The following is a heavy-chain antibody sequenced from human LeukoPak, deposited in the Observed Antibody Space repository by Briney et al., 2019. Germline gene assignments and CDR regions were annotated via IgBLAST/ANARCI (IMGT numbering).Heavy chain of an antibody. Sequence: PGGSLRLSCAASGFTFSSDSMNWVRQAPGKGLEWVSSISSSSSYIYYADSVKGRFTVSRDNAKNSLYLQMNSLRAEDTAVYYCARDRKTTGTGRYFDYWGQGTLVTVSS. CDR2: ISSSSSYI. CDR3: ARDRKTTGTGRYFDY. CDR1: GFTFSSDS. J-gene: IGHJ4*02. D-gene: IGHD1-1*01. V-gene: IGHV3-21*01.